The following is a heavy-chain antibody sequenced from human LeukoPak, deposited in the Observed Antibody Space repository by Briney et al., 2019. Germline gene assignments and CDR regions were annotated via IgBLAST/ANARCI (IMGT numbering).Heavy chain of an antibody. J-gene: IGHJ4*02. Sequence: ASVKVSCKASGGTFSSYAISWVLQAPGQGLEWMGGIIPIFGTANYAQKFQGRVTITADESTSTAYMELSSLRSEDTAVYYCARSSRYYDSSGLQAYYFDYWGQGTLVTVSS. CDR3: ARSSRYYDSSGLQAYYFDY. CDR2: IIPIFGTA. CDR1: GGTFSSYA. D-gene: IGHD3-22*01. V-gene: IGHV1-69*01.